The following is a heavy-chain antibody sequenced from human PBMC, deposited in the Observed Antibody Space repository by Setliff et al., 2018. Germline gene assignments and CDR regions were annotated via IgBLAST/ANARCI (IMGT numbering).Heavy chain of an antibody. CDR1: YYSISSGYY. CDR3: RFWDGHYKNDY. D-gene: IGHD3-3*01. CDR2: MYHSGST. V-gene: IGHV4-38-2*01. Sequence: SETLSLTCAVSYYSISSGYYWGWIRQPPGKGLEWIGSMYHSGSTYYSPSLESRVTISVDTSKNQLSLKVNSVSAADTAVYFCRFWDGHYKNDYWGQGTLVTVSS. J-gene: IGHJ4*02.